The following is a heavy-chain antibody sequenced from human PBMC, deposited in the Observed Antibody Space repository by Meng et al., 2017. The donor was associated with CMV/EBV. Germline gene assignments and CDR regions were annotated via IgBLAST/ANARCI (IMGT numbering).Heavy chain of an antibody. Sequence: QVQLVQPWGEVKSPGASVKVSCQTSGYRFSDHYMHWVRQAPGQGLEWMGWIYPNSGGTHYAQKFQDRVTMTRDTSISTVYMELSRLTSDDTAVYYCVRDHNWGPDYWGQGTLVTVSS. CDR3: VRDHNWGPDY. D-gene: IGHD1-1*01. V-gene: IGHV1-2*02. CDR2: IYPNSGGT. CDR1: GYRFSDHY. J-gene: IGHJ4*02.